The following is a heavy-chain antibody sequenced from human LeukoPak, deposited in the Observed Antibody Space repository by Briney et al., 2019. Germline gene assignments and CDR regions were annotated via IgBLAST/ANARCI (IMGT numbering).Heavy chain of an antibody. CDR3: AKPWFGELLYTAFDY. CDR2: ISYDGSNK. Sequence: PGRSLRLSCAASGFTFSSYGMHWVRQAPGKGLEWVAVISYDGSNKYYADSVKGRFTISRDNSKNTLYLQMNSLRAEDTAVYYCAKPWFGELLYTAFDYWGQGTLVTVSS. V-gene: IGHV3-30*18. J-gene: IGHJ4*02. CDR1: GFTFSSYG. D-gene: IGHD3-10*01.